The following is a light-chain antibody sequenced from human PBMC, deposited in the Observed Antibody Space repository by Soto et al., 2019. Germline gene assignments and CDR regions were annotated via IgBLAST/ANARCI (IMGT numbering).Light chain of an antibody. Sequence: EIVMTQSPATLSVAPGERAPLSCMASQSVSSDLAWYQQKPGQGPRLLTYGASTRATGIPDRFSGSGSGTEFTLTISSLQSEDFADYYGQHYNNCPRPFAQGTKVEIK. CDR3: QHYNNCPRP. CDR1: QSVSSD. V-gene: IGKV3-15*01. J-gene: IGKJ1*01. CDR2: GAS.